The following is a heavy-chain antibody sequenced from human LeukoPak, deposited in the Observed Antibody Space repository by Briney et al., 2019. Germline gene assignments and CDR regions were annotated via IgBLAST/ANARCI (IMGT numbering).Heavy chain of an antibody. J-gene: IGHJ6*03. D-gene: IGHD3-10*01. CDR2: INPNSGGT. CDR3: ARDSHYYGSYHMDV. CDR1: GYTFTGYY. V-gene: IGHV1-2*06. Sequence: GASVKVSCKASGYTFTGYYMHWVRQAPGQGLEWMGRINPNSGGTNYAQKFQGRVTMTRDTSISTAYMELSRLRSDDTAVYYCARDSHYYGSYHMDVWGKGTTVTVSS.